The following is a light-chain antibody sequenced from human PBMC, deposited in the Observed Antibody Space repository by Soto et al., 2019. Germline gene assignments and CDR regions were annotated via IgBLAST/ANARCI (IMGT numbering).Light chain of an antibody. CDR3: HQYNNWPPWT. V-gene: IGKV3-15*01. CDR2: GAS. J-gene: IGKJ1*01. CDR1: QSVSSN. Sequence: EIVMTQYPATLSVSPGERDTLSCRATQSVSSNLAWYQQKPGQAPRLLIYGASTRATGIPARFSGSGSGTEFTLTISSLQSEDYAVYYCHQYNNWPPWTFGQGTKVDIK.